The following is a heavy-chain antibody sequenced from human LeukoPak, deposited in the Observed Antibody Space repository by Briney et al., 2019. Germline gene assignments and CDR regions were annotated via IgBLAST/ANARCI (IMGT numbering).Heavy chain of an antibody. CDR1: GFTFSRYA. Sequence: PGGSLRLSCPASGFTFSRYAMSWVRQAPGKGLEWVSAISGSGGSTYYADSVKGRFTISRDNSKNTLHLQMNCLRAEDTAVYYCAKGHYDPFDYWGQGTLVTVSS. CDR3: AKGHYDPFDY. J-gene: IGHJ4*02. CDR2: ISGSGGST. D-gene: IGHD4-17*01. V-gene: IGHV3-23*01.